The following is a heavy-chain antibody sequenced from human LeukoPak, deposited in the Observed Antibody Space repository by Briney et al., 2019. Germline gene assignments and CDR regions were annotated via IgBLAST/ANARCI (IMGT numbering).Heavy chain of an antibody. Sequence: ASVKVSCKASGYTFTGYYMHWVRQAPGQGPEWMGRINPKSGGTDYSQSFQGRVTMTSDTSISAAYLELSRLKSDDTAIYYCARETMMEGKYSDHWGQGTLVTVSS. D-gene: IGHD3-22*01. J-gene: IGHJ4*02. CDR2: INPKSGGT. V-gene: IGHV1-2*06. CDR3: ARETMMEGKYSDH. CDR1: GYTFTGYY.